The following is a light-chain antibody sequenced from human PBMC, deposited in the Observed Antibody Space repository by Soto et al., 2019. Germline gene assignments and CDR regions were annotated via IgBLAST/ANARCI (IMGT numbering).Light chain of an antibody. CDR2: GAS. Sequence: EIVLTQSPGTLSLSPGERATLSCRASQSVSSSYLAWYQQKPGQAPRLLIYGASSRATGIPDRFSGSGSGTELTLTISRLEPEDFAVYYCQQYGSSFWTFGQGTKVEIK. CDR1: QSVSSSY. CDR3: QQYGSSFWT. J-gene: IGKJ1*01. V-gene: IGKV3-20*01.